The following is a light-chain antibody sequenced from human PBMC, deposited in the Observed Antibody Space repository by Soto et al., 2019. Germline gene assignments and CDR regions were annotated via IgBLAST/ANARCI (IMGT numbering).Light chain of an antibody. CDR2: AAS. J-gene: IGKJ1*01. CDR1: QDISRW. Sequence: DLQMTQSPSSVSAAVGDRVTITCRASQDISRWLGWYQQKPGKAPKLLLYAASNLQSGVPSRFSGSGSGTDYTLPISSLQPEDCAPYYCQQANSFPWTFGQGTKVEIK. CDR3: QQANSFPWT. V-gene: IGKV1-12*01.